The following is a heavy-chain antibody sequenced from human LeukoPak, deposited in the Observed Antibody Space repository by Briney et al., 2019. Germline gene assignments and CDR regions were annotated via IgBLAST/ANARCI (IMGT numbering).Heavy chain of an antibody. J-gene: IGHJ6*03. CDR1: GFTFSSYA. Sequence: GGSLRLSCAASGFTFSSYAMSWVRQAPGKGLEWVSVISGSGGSTYYADSVKGRFTISRDNSKNMLYLQMNSLRAEDTAVYYCARDSTVVVAATPYYYYYYYMDVWGKGTTVTISS. D-gene: IGHD2-15*01. CDR2: ISGSGGST. CDR3: ARDSTVVVAATPYYYYYYYMDV. V-gene: IGHV3-23*01.